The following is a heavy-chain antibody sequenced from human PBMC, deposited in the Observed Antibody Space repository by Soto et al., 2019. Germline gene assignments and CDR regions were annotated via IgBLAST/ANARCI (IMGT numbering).Heavy chain of an antibody. CDR3: ARSSAVAGSRFDY. CDR2: ISSSSTYI. CDR1: GFTFSSYT. Sequence: EVQLVESGGGLVKPGGSLRLSCAASGFTFSSYTMNWVRQAPGKGLEWVSSISSSSTYIYYADSVKGRFTISRDNAKNSLYLQMNSRRAEDTAMYYCARSSAVAGSRFDYWGQGTLVTVSS. D-gene: IGHD6-19*01. V-gene: IGHV3-21*01. J-gene: IGHJ4*02.